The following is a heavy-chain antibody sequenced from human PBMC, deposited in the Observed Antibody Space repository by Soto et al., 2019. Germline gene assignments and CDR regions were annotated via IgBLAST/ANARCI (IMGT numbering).Heavy chain of an antibody. J-gene: IGHJ3*02. CDR3: ARDFYDSSGYLFGGNDAFDI. D-gene: IGHD3-22*01. CDR1: GFTFSNYA. CDR2: ISGSGGST. Sequence: GGCLRVSWAASGFTFSNYAMSWGSPAQGKGLEWVSAISGSGGSTYYPDSVKGLFTISRDNSKNTLYLQMNSLRAEDTAVYYCARDFYDSSGYLFGGNDAFDIWGQGTLVTVSS. V-gene: IGHV3-23*01.